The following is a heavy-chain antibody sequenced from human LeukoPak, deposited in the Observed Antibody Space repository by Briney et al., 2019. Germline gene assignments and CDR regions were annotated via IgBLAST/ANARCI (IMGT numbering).Heavy chain of an antibody. CDR1: GFTFSSYS. D-gene: IGHD6-19*01. Sequence: GGSLRLSCAASGFTFSSYSMNWVRQAPGKGLEWVSYIGSSSSTIYYADSVKGRFTISRDNAKNSLYLQMNSLRAEDTAVYYCGPELWLEDWGQGTLVTVSS. CDR3: GPELWLED. J-gene: IGHJ4*02. CDR2: IGSSSSTI. V-gene: IGHV3-48*01.